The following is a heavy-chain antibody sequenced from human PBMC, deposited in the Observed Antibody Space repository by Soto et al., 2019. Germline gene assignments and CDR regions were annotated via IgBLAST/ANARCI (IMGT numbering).Heavy chain of an antibody. CDR2: IYYSGST. D-gene: IGHD2-15*01. CDR1: GGSISSGGYY. V-gene: IGHV4-31*03. J-gene: IGHJ4*02. CDR3: EIDVGLQVEGAFFDY. Sequence: QVQLQESGPGLVKPSQTLSLTCTVSGGSISSGGYYWSWIRQHPGKGLEWIGYIYYSGSTYYNPFLESRVARSVDTSKNQFSLKLVSVIAAGTGVYYWEIDVGLQVEGAFFDYWGQGTLVTFSS.